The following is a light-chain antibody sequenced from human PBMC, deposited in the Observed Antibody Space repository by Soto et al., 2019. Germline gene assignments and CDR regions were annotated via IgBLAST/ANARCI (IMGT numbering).Light chain of an antibody. CDR2: GAS. CDR1: QSVSSY. Sequence: EIVLTQSPATLSLSPEERATLSCRASQSVSSYLAWYQQKRGQAPRLLIYGASIRATGIPATFSGSGSGTEFTLTISSLQSEDFAVYYCQQYNKWPRTFGQGTKVDIK. V-gene: IGKV3-15*01. CDR3: QQYNKWPRT. J-gene: IGKJ1*01.